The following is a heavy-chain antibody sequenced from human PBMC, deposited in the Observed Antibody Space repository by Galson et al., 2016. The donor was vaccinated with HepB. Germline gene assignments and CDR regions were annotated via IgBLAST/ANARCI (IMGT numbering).Heavy chain of an antibody. CDR3: ARDPPQYKPKANYGMDV. Sequence: SLRLSCAASGFTFSNFAMHWVRQAPGKGLEWVTIIWSDRSKKYYADSVKGRFTISRDNPKNPLLLQMNNLRDGDTAVYYCARDPPQYKPKANYGMDVWGKGTTVTVSS. CDR2: IWSDRSKK. V-gene: IGHV3-33*01. J-gene: IGHJ6*04. CDR1: GFTFSNFA. D-gene: IGHD1-14*01.